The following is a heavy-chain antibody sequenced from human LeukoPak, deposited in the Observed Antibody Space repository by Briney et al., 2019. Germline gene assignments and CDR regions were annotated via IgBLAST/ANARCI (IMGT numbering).Heavy chain of an antibody. D-gene: IGHD6-19*01. J-gene: IGHJ6*02. Sequence: SETLSRTGTGSSCSSSSYYWGWIPQPAGKRLEGIRRVSLSGTTNSNPSVKSRVTMSVDTSKTQFSLKLYSVTAADTAVYYCARSGRVAENYYYGMDVWGHGTTVTVSS. CDR3: ARSGRVAENYYYGMDV. CDR2: VSLSGTT. CDR1: SCSSSSYY. V-gene: IGHV4-4*07.